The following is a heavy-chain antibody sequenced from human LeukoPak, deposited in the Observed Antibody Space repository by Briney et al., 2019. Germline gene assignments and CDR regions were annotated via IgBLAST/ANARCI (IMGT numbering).Heavy chain of an antibody. CDR1: GGTFSSYA. CDR2: IIPILGIA. D-gene: IGHD3-22*01. V-gene: IGHV1-69*04. CDR3: ASLPYYYDSSGYSGGYFDY. J-gene: IGHJ4*02. Sequence: SVKVSCKASGGTFSSYAISWVRQAPGQGLEWMGRIIPILGIANYAQKLQGRVTITADKSTSTAYMELSSLRSEDTAVYYCASLPYYYDSSGYSGGYFDYWGQGTLVTVSS.